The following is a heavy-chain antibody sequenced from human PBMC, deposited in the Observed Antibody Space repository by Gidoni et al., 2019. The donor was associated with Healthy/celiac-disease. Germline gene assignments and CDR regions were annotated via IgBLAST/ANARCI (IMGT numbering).Heavy chain of an antibody. V-gene: IGHV3-64D*06. D-gene: IGHD6-19*01. CDR1: GFTFSSYA. CDR2: ISSNGGST. J-gene: IGHJ3*02. Sequence: SLVQPGGSLRLSCSASGFTFSSYAMHWVRQAPGKGLEYVSAISSNGGSTYYADSVKGRFTISRDNSKNTLYLQMSSLRAEDTAVYYCVKHSSSSGWWGAFDIWGQGTMVTVSS. CDR3: VKHSSSSGWWGAFDI.